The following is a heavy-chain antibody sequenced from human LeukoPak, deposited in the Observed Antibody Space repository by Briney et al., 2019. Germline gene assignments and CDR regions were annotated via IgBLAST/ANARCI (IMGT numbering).Heavy chain of an antibody. CDR2: ISSSSSYI. CDR1: GFTFSNYW. D-gene: IGHD2-15*01. Sequence: PGGSLRLSCAASGFTFSNYWMTWVRQAPGKGLEWVSSISSSSSYIYYADSVKGRFTISRDNAKNSLYLQMNSLRAEDTAVYYCARELGLRYCSGGSCYPYYWGQGTLVTVSS. V-gene: IGHV3-21*01. J-gene: IGHJ4*02. CDR3: ARELGLRYCSGGSCYPYY.